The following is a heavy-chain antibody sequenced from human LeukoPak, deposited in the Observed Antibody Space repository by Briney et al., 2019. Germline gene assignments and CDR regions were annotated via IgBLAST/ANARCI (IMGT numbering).Heavy chain of an antibody. CDR3: ARGRRDFRQDRNFDL. CDR2: IYHSGST. Sequence: SGTLSLTCAVSGGSISSSNWWSWVRQPPGKGLEWIGEIYHSGSTNYNPSLKSRVTISVDTSKNQFSLKLSSVTAADTAVYYCARGRRDFRQDRNFDLWGRGTLVTVSS. J-gene: IGHJ2*01. D-gene: IGHD1-14*01. CDR1: GGSISSSNW. V-gene: IGHV4-4*02.